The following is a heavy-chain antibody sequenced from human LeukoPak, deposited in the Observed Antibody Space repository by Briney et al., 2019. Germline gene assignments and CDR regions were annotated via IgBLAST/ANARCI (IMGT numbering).Heavy chain of an antibody. CDR2: IYYSGST. CDR3: ARDGEMATPYYYGMDV. J-gene: IGHJ6*02. V-gene: IGHV4-59*01. Sequence: SETLSLTCTVSGGSISSYYWSWIRQPPGKGLEWIGYIYYSGSTKYNPSLKSRVTISVDTSKNQFSLKLSSVTAADTAVYYCARDGEMATPYYYGMDVWGQGTTVTASS. D-gene: IGHD5-24*01. CDR1: GGSISSYY.